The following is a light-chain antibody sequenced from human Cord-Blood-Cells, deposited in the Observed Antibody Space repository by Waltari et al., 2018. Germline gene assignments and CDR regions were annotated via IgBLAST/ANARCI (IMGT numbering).Light chain of an antibody. CDR2: EVS. CDR3: CSYAGSRV. Sequence: QSALTQPASASGSPGKSITISFTGTSRHVGSYNLVSWYKQHPGKAPKLMLYEVSKRPSGVSNRFSGSKSGNTASLTISGLQAEDEADYYCCSYAGSRVFGGGTKLTVL. CDR1: SRHVGSYNL. J-gene: IGLJ2*01. V-gene: IGLV2-23*02.